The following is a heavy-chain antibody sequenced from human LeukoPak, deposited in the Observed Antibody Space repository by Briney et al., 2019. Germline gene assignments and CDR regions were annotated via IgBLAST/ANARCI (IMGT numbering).Heavy chain of an antibody. V-gene: IGHV3-74*01. D-gene: IGHD2-15*01. CDR2: ISADGSVT. CDR3: ATAGGDGSRMGFDP. Sequence: PGGSLRLSCADSGFTFSRYWMHWVRQTPGKGLVWVSCISADGSVTRYADSVKGRFTISRDNTKSTLYLQMHSLGAEDTAVYYCATAGGDGSRMGFDPWGQGTLVTVSS. J-gene: IGHJ5*02. CDR1: GFTFSRYW.